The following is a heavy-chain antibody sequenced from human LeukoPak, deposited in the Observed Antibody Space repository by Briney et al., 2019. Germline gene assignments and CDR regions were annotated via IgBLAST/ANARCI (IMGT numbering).Heavy chain of an antibody. J-gene: IGHJ4*02. D-gene: IGHD1-26*01. V-gene: IGHV1-2*02. CDR1: GYTFTGYY. Sequence: GASVKVSCKASGYTFTGYYMHWVRQAPGQGLEWMGWINPNSGGTNYAQKFQGRVTMTRDTSISTAYMELSRLRSDDTAVYYCARERVVGATTSCDYWGQGTLVTVSS. CDR2: INPNSGGT. CDR3: ARERVVGATTSCDY.